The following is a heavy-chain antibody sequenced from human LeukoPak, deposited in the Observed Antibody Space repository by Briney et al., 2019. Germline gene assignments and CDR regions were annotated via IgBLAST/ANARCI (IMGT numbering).Heavy chain of an antibody. CDR1: GYSFTSYW. J-gene: IGHJ3*02. Sequence: KRGESLKISCKGSGYSFTSYWIGWVRQMPGKGLEWMGIIYPGDSDTRYSPSFQGQVTISADKSISTAYLQWSSLKASDTAMYYCARHTGYDSSGFLTGAFDIWGQGTMVTVSS. V-gene: IGHV5-51*01. CDR2: IYPGDSDT. CDR3: ARHTGYDSSGFLTGAFDI. D-gene: IGHD3-22*01.